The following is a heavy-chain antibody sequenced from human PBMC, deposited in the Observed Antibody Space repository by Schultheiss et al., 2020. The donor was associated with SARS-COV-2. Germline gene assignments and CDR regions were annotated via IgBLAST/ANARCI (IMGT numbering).Heavy chain of an antibody. D-gene: IGHD6-19*01. J-gene: IGHJ6*02. CDR1: GLTVSNNY. V-gene: IGHV3-66*01. CDR3: VKAGGRWLVTGYYYAFDV. Sequence: GESLKISCAASGLTVSNNYMTWVRQAPGKGLEWVSVIYSGGNTHYADSVRGRFIISRDNSKNTLYLQINSLRPEDTAVYFCVKAGGRWLVTGYYYAFDVWGRGTTVTVSS. CDR2: IYSGGNT.